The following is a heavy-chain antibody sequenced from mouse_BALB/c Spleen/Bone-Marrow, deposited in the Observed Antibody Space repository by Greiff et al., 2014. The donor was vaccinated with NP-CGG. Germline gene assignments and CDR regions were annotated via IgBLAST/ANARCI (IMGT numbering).Heavy chain of an antibody. CDR1: GFTFSSYI. Sequence: EVQRVESGGGLVQPGGSLKLSRAASGFTFSSYIMSWVRQTPEKRLEWVAYISNGGGSTHYPDTVKGRFTISRDNAKNTLYLQMSSLKSEDTAMYYCARHPIYYYGSSWGNYAMDYWGQGTSVTVSS. J-gene: IGHJ4*01. CDR2: ISNGGGST. V-gene: IGHV5-12-2*01. CDR3: ARHPIYYYGSSWGNYAMDY. D-gene: IGHD1-1*01.